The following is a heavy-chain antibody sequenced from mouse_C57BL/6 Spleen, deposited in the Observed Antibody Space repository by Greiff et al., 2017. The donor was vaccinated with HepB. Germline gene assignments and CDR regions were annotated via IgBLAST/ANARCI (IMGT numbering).Heavy chain of an antibody. D-gene: IGHD1-1*01. V-gene: IGHV1-7*01. J-gene: IGHJ2*01. CDR1: GYTFTSYW. CDR3: ASDYGSSVDY. CDR2: INPSSGYT. Sequence: VQLQQSGAELAKPGASVKLSCKASGYTFTSYWMHWVKQRPGQGLEWIGYINPSSGYTKYNQKFKDKVTLTADISSSTAYMQLSSLTYEDSAVYYCASDYGSSVDYWGQGTPLTVAS.